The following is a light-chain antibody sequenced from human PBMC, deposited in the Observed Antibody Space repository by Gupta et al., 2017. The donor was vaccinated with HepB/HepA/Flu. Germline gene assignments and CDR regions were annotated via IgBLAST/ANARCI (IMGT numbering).Light chain of an antibody. CDR2: QVS. V-gene: IGLV3-1*01. CDR1: TLGDKY. J-gene: IGLJ2*01. Sequence: SYELTPPPSVSVSPGQTASITCSGDTLGDKYACWYQQKPGQSPVLVIYQVSKRPSGIPGRFSGSNSGNTATLTISGTQAMDEADYYCQAWDSSTVVFGGGTKLTVL. CDR3: QAWDSSTVV.